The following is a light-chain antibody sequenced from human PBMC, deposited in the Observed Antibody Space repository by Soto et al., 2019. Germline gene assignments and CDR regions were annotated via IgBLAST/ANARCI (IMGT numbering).Light chain of an antibody. CDR3: QQCYSTPPT. Sequence: DIQMTQSPSSLSASVGDGVTITCRAGQSIGNYLNWYQQKPGKAPKLLLYGASTLQSGVPSRFSGSRSGTDFTRTISSLQSEDFATYYGQQCYSTPPTCGPGTKVDIK. V-gene: IGKV1-39*01. J-gene: IGKJ3*01. CDR2: GAS. CDR1: QSIGNY.